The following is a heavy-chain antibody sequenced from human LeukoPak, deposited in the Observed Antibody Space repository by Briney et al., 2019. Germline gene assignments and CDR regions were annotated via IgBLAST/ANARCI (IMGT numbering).Heavy chain of an antibody. V-gene: IGHV1-69*04. CDR2: IIPILGIA. CDR1: GGTFSSYA. Sequence: SVKVSCKASGGTFSSYAISWVRQAPGQGLEWMGRIIPILGIANYAQKFQGRVTITADKSTSTAYMELSSLRSEDTAVYYCAREGSREGGNYWGQGTLVTVSS. CDR3: AREGSREGGNY. J-gene: IGHJ4*02. D-gene: IGHD6-13*01.